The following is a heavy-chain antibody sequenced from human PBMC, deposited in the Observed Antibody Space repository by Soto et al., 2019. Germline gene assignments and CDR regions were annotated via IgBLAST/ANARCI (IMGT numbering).Heavy chain of an antibody. CDR1: GYTFTSYG. V-gene: IGHV1-18*04. CDR3: AGYWYGSGSYEFDY. D-gene: IGHD3-10*01. J-gene: IGHJ4*02. CDR2: ISAYNGNT. Sequence: ASVKVSCKASGYTFTSYGISWVRQAPGQGLEWTGWISAYNGNTNYAQKLQGRVTMTTDTSKSTAYMELRSLRSDDTAVYYCAGYWYGSGSYEFDYWGQGTLVTVSS.